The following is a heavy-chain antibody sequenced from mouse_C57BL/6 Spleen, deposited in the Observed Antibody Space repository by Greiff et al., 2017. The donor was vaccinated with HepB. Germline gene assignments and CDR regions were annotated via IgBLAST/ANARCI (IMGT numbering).Heavy chain of an antibody. CDR2: IYPGDGDT. J-gene: IGHJ3*01. CDR3: ASQFAGFAY. CDR1: GYAFSSSW. Sequence: QVQLQQSGPELVKPGASVKISCKASGYAFSSSWMNWVKQRPGKGLEWIGRIYPGDGDTNYNGKFKGKATLTADKSSSTAYMQLSSLTSEDSAVYFCASQFAGFAYWGQGTLVTVSA. V-gene: IGHV1-82*01.